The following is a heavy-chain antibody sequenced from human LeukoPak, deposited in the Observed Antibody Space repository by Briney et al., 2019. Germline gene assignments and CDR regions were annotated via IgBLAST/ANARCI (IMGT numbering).Heavy chain of an antibody. J-gene: IGHJ4*02. CDR1: GGSFSGYY. D-gene: IGHD3-10*01. Sequence: SETLSLTCAVYGGSFSGYYWGWIRQPPGKGLEWIGEINHSGSTNYNPSLKSRVTISVDTSKNQFSLKLSSVTAADTAVYYCARRSATHPPSGDWGQGTLVTVSS. CDR2: INHSGST. V-gene: IGHV4-34*01. CDR3: ARRSATHPPSGD.